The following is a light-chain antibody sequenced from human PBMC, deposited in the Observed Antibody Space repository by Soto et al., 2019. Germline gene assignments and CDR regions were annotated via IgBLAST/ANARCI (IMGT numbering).Light chain of an antibody. CDR1: SSDFGDYNY. CDR3: SSYTSSSTLYV. CDR2: DVS. J-gene: IGLJ1*01. Sequence: SCTGXSSDFGDYNYVSWYQQHPGKAPKLMIYDVSNRPSGVSNRFSGSKSGNTASLTISGLQAEDEADYYCSSYTSSSTLYVFGTGTKVTVL. V-gene: IGLV2-14*04.